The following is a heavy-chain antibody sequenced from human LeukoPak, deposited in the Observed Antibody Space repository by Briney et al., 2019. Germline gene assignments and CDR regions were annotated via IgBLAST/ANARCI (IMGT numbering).Heavy chain of an antibody. CDR2: ISSSGDTI. D-gene: IGHD3-10*01. J-gene: IGHJ4*02. Sequence: GGSLRLSCAASGFTFSDYYMRWIRQAPGKGLGWGSYISSSGDTIYYADSVKGRFTISRDNAKNSLYLQMNSLRAEDTAVYYCARCRYGSGSYSQDWGQGTLVTVSS. CDR3: ARCRYGSGSYSQD. V-gene: IGHV3-11*01. CDR1: GFTFSDYY.